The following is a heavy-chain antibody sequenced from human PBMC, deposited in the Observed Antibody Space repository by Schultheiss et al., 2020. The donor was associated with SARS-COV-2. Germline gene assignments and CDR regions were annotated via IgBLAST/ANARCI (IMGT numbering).Heavy chain of an antibody. CDR1: GFTLLGYA. J-gene: IGHJ5*02. D-gene: IGHD1-26*01. CDR2: ISGSGGST. V-gene: IGHV3-23*01. Sequence: GGSLRLSCAVSGFTLLGYALSWVRQAPGKGLEWVSGISGSGGSTYYADSVKGRFTISRDNSKNTLYLQMNSLRAEDTAVYYCARQYSGSLDPWGQGTLVTVSS. CDR3: ARQYSGSLDP.